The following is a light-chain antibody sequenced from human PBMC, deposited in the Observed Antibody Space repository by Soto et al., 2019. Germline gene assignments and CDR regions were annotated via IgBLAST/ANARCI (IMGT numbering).Light chain of an antibody. CDR2: DTS. CDR1: QSVSSSY. V-gene: IGKV3D-20*01. CDR3: QQYGSSPIT. Sequence: IVLTQSPATLSLSPGETATLSCGASQSVSSSYLAWYQHKPGLAPRLLIHDTSSRAIGIPDRFSGSKSGTNFTLTIRRMEPEDVGMYYCQQYGSSPITFGQGTKLDMK. J-gene: IGKJ5*01.